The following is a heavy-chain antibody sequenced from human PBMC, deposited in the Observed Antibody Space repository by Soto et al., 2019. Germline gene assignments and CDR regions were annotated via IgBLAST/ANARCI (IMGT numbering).Heavy chain of an antibody. V-gene: IGHV1-24*01. CDR1: GYTRTELS. Sequence: ASGKVCCKVSGYTRTELSMHWVRQAPGKGLEWMGGFDPEDGETIYAQKFQGRVTMTEDTSTDTAYMELSSLRSEDTAVYYCATMGGAVAARYYYYGMDVWGQGTTVTVSS. J-gene: IGHJ6*02. CDR2: FDPEDGET. CDR3: ATMGGAVAARYYYYGMDV. D-gene: IGHD6-19*01.